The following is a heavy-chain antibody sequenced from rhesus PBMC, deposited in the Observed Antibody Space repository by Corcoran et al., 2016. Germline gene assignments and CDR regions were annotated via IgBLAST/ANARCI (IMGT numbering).Heavy chain of an antibody. J-gene: IGHJ4*01. Sequence: QVQLQESGPGLVKPSETLSLPSVVSGGSSSGSYWGWIRQPPGKGLEWFGDIIGSSGTTDYTPALKSRVTISTDTSKNQCSLKLSSVTAADTAVYYCARDKTGWGSHIDYWGQGVLVTVSS. CDR2: IIGSSGTT. CDR3: ARDKTGWGSHIDY. V-gene: IGHV4-165*01. CDR1: GGSSSGSY. D-gene: IGHD7-45*01.